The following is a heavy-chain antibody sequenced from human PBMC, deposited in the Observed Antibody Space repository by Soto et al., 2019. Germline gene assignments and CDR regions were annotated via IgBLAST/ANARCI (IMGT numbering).Heavy chain of an antibody. V-gene: IGHV1-8*01. J-gene: IGHJ5*02. CDR1: GYTFTSYD. D-gene: IGHD3-22*01. Sequence: QVQLVQSGAEVKKPGASVKVSCKASGYTFTSYDINWVRQATGQGLEWMGWMNPNSGNTGYAQKFQGRVTMTRNTSISTAYMELSSLRSEDTAVYYCARGSWTLFSWGRDLYYDSSGYYHWGQGTLVTVSS. CDR2: MNPNSGNT. CDR3: ARGSWTLFSWGRDLYYDSSGYYH.